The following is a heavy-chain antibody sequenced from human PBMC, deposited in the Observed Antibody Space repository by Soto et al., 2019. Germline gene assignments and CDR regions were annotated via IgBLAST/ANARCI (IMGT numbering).Heavy chain of an antibody. CDR2: INGDASST. Sequence: GGSLRLSCAASGFTFSSYWMHWVRQVPGKGLVWVSRINGDASSTSNADSVKGRFTISRDNAKNTLFLQMNSLRAEDTAVYYCARGGISYYGMDVWGQGTTVTVSS. D-gene: IGHD2-15*01. J-gene: IGHJ6*02. V-gene: IGHV3-74*01. CDR1: GFTFSSYW. CDR3: ARGGISYYGMDV.